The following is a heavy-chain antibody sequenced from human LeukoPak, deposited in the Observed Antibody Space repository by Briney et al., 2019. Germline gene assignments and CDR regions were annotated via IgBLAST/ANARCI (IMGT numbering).Heavy chain of an antibody. V-gene: IGHV1-8*02. CDR1: GYTFTSYG. CDR3: ARSRDGYNYFASDAFDI. J-gene: IGHJ3*02. CDR2: MNPNSGNT. Sequence: ASVKVSCKAPGYTFTSYGINWVRQATGQGLEWMGWMNPNSGNTGYAQKFQGRITMTRDTSISTAYMELNGLTSDDTAVYYCARSRDGYNYFASDAFDIWGQGTMVTVSS. D-gene: IGHD5-24*01.